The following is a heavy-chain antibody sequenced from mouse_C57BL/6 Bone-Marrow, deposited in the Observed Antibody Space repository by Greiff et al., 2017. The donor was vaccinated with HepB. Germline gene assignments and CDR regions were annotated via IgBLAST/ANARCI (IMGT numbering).Heavy chain of an antibody. Sequence: VQLQESGAELVKPGASVKISCKASGYAFSSYWMNWVKQRPGKGLEWIGQIYPGDGDTNYNGKFKGKATLTADKSSSTAYMQLSSLTSEDSAVYFCARHDGYYVFYAMDYWGQGTSVTVSS. CDR1: GYAFSSYW. J-gene: IGHJ4*01. D-gene: IGHD2-3*01. CDR3: ARHDGYYVFYAMDY. CDR2: IYPGDGDT. V-gene: IGHV1-80*01.